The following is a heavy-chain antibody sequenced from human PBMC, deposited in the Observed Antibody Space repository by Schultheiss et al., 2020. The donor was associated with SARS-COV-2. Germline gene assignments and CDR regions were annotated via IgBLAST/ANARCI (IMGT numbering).Heavy chain of an antibody. CDR3: ARGYNHYYYDSSGIFDY. V-gene: IGHV3-21*01. Sequence: GGSLRLSCTASGFTFGDYAMNWVRQAPGKGLDWVSSISSSSSYIYYADSVKGRFTISRDNAKNSLYLQMNSLRAEDTAVYYCARGYNHYYYDSSGIFDYWGQGTLVTVSS. CDR1: GFTFGDYA. J-gene: IGHJ4*02. D-gene: IGHD3-22*01. CDR2: ISSSSSYI.